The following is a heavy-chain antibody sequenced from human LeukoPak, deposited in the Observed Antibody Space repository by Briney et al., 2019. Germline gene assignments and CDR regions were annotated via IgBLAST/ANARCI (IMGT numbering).Heavy chain of an antibody. D-gene: IGHD3-3*01. Sequence: PSETLSLTCTVSGGSIRSGNYYWSWIRQPAGKGLEWIGRINTRGSTNYNPSLKSRVTISVDMSKNQFSLKLSSVTAADTAEYYCARGQMEQMRYSPLLRFLEWPTFDYWGQGTLVTVSS. J-gene: IGHJ4*02. CDR1: GGSIRSGNYY. CDR3: ARGQMEQMRYSPLLRFLEWPTFDY. V-gene: IGHV4-61*02. CDR2: INTRGST.